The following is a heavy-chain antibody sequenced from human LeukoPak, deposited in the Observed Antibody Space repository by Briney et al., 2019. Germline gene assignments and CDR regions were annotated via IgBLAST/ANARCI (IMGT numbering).Heavy chain of an antibody. Sequence: GGSLRLSCAASGFTVSSNYMSWVRQAPGKGLEWVSVIYSGGSTYYADSVKGRFTISRDNSKNTLYLQMNSLRAEDTAVYYCAKGTMDGGQYYYDSNGGQGTLVTVSS. D-gene: IGHD3-22*01. J-gene: IGHJ4*02. CDR2: IYSGGST. CDR3: AKGTMDGGQYYYDSN. CDR1: GFTVSSNY. V-gene: IGHV3-66*01.